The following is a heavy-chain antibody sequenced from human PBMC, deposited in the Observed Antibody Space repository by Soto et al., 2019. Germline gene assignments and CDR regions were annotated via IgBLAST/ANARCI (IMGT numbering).Heavy chain of an antibody. D-gene: IGHD6-13*01. J-gene: IGHJ4*02. CDR2: ISGSGGST. Sequence: GSLRLSCAASGFTFSNYAVTLVRQAPGKGLEWVSTISGSGGSTYYADSVKGRFTISRDNSKNTLYLQMNSLRAEDTAVYYCAKDQGSSWYEIDYWGQGTLVTVSS. V-gene: IGHV3-23*01. CDR3: AKDQGSSWYEIDY. CDR1: GFTFSNYA.